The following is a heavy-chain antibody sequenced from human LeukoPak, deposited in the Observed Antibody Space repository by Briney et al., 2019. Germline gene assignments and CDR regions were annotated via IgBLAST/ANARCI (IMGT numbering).Heavy chain of an antibody. Sequence: PSETLSLTCTVSGYSISSGYYWGWIRQPPGKGLEWIGSIYHSGSTYYNPSLKSRVTISVDTSKNQFSLKLSSVTAADTAVYYCAKSGYVSVYYYMDVWGKGTTVT. J-gene: IGHJ6*03. CDR2: IYHSGST. D-gene: IGHD5-12*01. CDR3: AKSGYVSVYYYMDV. CDR1: GYSISSGYY. V-gene: IGHV4-38-2*02.